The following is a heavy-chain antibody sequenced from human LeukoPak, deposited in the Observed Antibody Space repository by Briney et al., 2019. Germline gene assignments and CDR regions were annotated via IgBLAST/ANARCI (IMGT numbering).Heavy chain of an antibody. D-gene: IGHD3-22*01. Sequence: GGSLRLSCAASGFTVSSNYMSWVRQAPGKGLEWVSVIYSGGTTYYADSVKGRFTISRDNSKNTLYLQMNSLRPEDTAVYYCARVGCYDSSGYFIFASFDYWGQGTLVTVSS. CDR2: IYSGGTT. CDR3: ARVGCYDSSGYFIFASFDY. CDR1: GFTVSSNY. V-gene: IGHV3-66*01. J-gene: IGHJ4*02.